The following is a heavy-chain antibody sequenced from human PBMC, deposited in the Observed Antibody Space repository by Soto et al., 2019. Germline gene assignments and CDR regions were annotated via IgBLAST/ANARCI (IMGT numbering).Heavy chain of an antibody. V-gene: IGHV1-46*03. CDR2: INPSGGST. D-gene: IGHD2-15*01. CDR3: DSPVADDAFDI. CDR1: GYTFTSYY. J-gene: IGHJ3*02. Sequence: ASVKVSCKASGYTFTSYYMHWVRQAPGQGLEWMGIINPSGGSTSYAQKFQGRVTMTRDTSTSTVYMELSSLRSEDTAVYYCDSPVADDAFDIWGQGTMVTVAS.